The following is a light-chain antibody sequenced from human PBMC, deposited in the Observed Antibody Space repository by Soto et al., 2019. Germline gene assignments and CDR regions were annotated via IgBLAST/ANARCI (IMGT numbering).Light chain of an antibody. CDR3: QQSYSSPPT. V-gene: IGKV1-39*01. Sequence: DIQMTQSPSSLSASVEDRVIITRRASQSISNHLNWHQQKPGKAPKLLIFAASSLQSGVPSRFSGSRSGPDFTLTISSLQPEDFATYYCQQSYSSPPTFGQGTKVDIK. J-gene: IGKJ1*01. CDR1: QSISNH. CDR2: AAS.